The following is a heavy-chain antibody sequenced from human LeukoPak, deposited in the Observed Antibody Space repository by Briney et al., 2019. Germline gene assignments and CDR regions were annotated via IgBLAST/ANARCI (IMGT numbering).Heavy chain of an antibody. CDR2: IRGSGSST. J-gene: IGHJ4*02. CDR3: AKVRSDYYDILTGNYNPLFDY. CDR1: GFTFSSNA. V-gene: IGHV3-23*01. Sequence: GGSLRLSCAASGFTFSSNAVSWVRQAPGKGLEWVSVIRGSGSSTYYADSVKGRFTISRDDSENTLYLQMNSLRAADTAVYYCAKVRSDYYDILTGNYNPLFDYWGQGTLVTVSS. D-gene: IGHD3-9*01.